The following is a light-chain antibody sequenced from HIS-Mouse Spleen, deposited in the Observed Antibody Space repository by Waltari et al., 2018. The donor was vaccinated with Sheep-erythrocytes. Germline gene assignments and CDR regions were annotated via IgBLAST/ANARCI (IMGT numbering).Light chain of an antibody. J-gene: IGLJ1*01. CDR2: DVS. Sequence: QSALTQPASVSGSPGQSITISCTGTSSDVGGYNYVSWYQQHPGKAPKRMIYDVSKRPSGVPVRFSGSKSGNTASLTISGLQAEDEADYYCCSYAGSYNHVFATGTKVTVL. V-gene: IGLV2-11*01. CDR3: CSYAGSYNHV. CDR1: SSDVGGYNY.